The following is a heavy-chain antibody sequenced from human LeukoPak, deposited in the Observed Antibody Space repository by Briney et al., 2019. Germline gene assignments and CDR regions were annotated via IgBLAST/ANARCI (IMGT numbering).Heavy chain of an antibody. Sequence: GESLRISCKGSGYRFTSYWISWVRQMPGKGLEWMGRIDPSDSCTNYSPSFQGHATISADKSISTAYLQWSSLKASDNAMYYCAQSRITGTTDWFDPWGQGTLVTVSS. CDR1: GYRFTSYW. CDR2: IDPSDSCT. V-gene: IGHV5-10-1*01. J-gene: IGHJ5*02. D-gene: IGHD1-7*01. CDR3: AQSRITGTTDWFDP.